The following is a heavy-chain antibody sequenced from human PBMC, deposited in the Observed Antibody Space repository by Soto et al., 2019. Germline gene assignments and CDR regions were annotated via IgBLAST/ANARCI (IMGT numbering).Heavy chain of an antibody. CDR2: IYYSGST. CDR1: GGSISSYY. CDR3: ARADYGAENYYYMDV. D-gene: IGHD4-17*01. J-gene: IGHJ6*03. Sequence: SETLSLTCTVSGGSISSYYWSWIRQPPGKGLEWIGYIYYSGSTNYNPSLKSRVTISVDTSKNQFSLKLSSVTAADTAVYYCARADYGAENYYYMDVWGKGTTVTVSS. V-gene: IGHV4-59*01.